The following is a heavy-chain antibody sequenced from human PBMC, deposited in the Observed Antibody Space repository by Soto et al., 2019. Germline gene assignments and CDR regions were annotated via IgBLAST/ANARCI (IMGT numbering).Heavy chain of an antibody. V-gene: IGHV4-61*08. D-gene: IGHD3-10*01. J-gene: IGHJ5*02. CDR1: GGSISSGGYS. CDR3: ARAPAGRYYYGSGSFRGFDP. CDR2: IYYSGST. Sequence: PSETLSLTCAVSGGSISSGGYSWSWIRQPPGKGLEWIGYIYYSGSTNYNPSLKSRVTISVDTSKNQFSLKLSSVTAADTAVYYCARAPAGRYYYGSGSFRGFDPWGQGTLVTVSS.